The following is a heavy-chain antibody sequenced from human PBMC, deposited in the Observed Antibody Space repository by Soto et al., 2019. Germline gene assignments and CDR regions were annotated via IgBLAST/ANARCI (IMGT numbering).Heavy chain of an antibody. CDR3: AKTYYYDSSGYHFDY. J-gene: IGHJ4*02. D-gene: IGHD3-22*01. CDR1: GFIFITYW. Sequence: GSLRLSCAASGFIFITYWMSWVRQAPGKGPEWVANIKQDGTEKYYVDSVKGRFTISRDNAKNSLYLQMNSLRAEDTAVYYCAKTYYYDSSGYHFDYWGRGTLVTVSS. V-gene: IGHV3-7*01. CDR2: IKQDGTEK.